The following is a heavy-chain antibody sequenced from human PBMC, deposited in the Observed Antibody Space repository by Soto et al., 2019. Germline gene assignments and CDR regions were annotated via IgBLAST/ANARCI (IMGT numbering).Heavy chain of an antibody. CDR3: ARGLGLTAASLDY. V-gene: IGHV3-21*01. Sequence: EVPLVESGGGLVKPGGSLRLSCAASGFTFSTYTMNWVRQAPGKGLEWVSSISSSSSYISYADSVKGRFTISRDNAKKSLYLQMNSLRADDTAVYYCARGLGLTAASLDYWGQGTLVTVSS. D-gene: IGHD2-21*02. J-gene: IGHJ4*02. CDR1: GFTFSTYT. CDR2: ISSSSSYI.